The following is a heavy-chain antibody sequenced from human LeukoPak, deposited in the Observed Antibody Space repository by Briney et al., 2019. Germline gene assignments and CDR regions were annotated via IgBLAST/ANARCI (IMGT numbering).Heavy chain of an antibody. CDR1: GFTFSSYS. D-gene: IGHD2-2*01. CDR3: ARDSLDIVVVPAAISFDY. V-gene: IGHV3-48*01. CDR2: ISSSSSTI. Sequence: GGSLRLSCAASGFTFSSYSMNWVRQAPGKGLEWISYISSSSSTIYYADSVKRRFTISRANAKNSLYLHMNSPRAGDTAVFYCARDSLDIVVVPAAISFDYWGQGTLVTVSS. J-gene: IGHJ4*02.